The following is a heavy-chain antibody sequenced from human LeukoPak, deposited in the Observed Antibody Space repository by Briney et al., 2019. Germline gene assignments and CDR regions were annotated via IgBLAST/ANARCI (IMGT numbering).Heavy chain of an antibody. V-gene: IGHV3-21*01. J-gene: IGHJ5*02. CDR3: AREVIGENSA. CDR2: ISSSTTYI. Sequence: GESLRLSCAASGFHFSTYNMNWVRQAPGKGLEWVSSISSSTTYIYYADSVKGRFTISRDDAKNSLYLQMNSLRVEDTAVYYCAREVIGENSAWGQGTLVTVSS. CDR1: GFHFSTYN. D-gene: IGHD2-21*01.